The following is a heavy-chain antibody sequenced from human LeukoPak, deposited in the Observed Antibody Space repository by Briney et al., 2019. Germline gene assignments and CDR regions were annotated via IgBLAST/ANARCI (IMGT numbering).Heavy chain of an antibody. Sequence: GRSLRLSCAASGFTFSSYAMHWVRQAPGKGLDWVSAISGSGANTYYADSVKGRFTILRDNAKNSLYLQMNSLRADDTAVYYCARDHLYYEISGPRFDNWGQGTRVTVSS. CDR3: ARDHLYYEISGPRFDN. CDR1: GFTFSSYA. D-gene: IGHD3-16*01. J-gene: IGHJ4*02. V-gene: IGHV3-21*01. CDR2: ISGSGANT.